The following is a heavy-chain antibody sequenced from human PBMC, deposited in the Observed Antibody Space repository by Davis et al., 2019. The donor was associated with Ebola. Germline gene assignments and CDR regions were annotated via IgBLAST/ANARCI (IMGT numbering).Heavy chain of an antibody. D-gene: IGHD2-21*01. CDR3: ARDIAMDV. V-gene: IGHV3-64*04. CDR1: GFIVSDYG. CDR2: ISSNWYST. J-gene: IGHJ6*02. Sequence: GESLNTPCSAPGFIVSDYGFHWVRQAPGQGLEYVAAISSNWYSTYYADSVRGRFTIARDNSNNTLHLQMNSLKDEDTAIYYCARDIAMDVWGQGTTVTVSS.